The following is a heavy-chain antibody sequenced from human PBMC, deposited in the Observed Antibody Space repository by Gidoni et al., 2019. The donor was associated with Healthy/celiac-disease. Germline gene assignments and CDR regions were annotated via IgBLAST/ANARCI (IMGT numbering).Heavy chain of an antibody. CDR1: GGSISSGSYY. CDR3: ARGNYYDSSGHDY. J-gene: IGHJ4*02. Sequence: QVQLQESGPGLVKPSQTLSLTCTVSGGSISSGSYYWSWIRQPAGKGLEWIGRIYTSGSTNYNPSLKSRVTISVDTSKNQFSLKLSSVTAADTAVYYCARGNYYDSSGHDYWGQGTLVTVSS. V-gene: IGHV4-61*02. D-gene: IGHD3-22*01. CDR2: IYTSGST.